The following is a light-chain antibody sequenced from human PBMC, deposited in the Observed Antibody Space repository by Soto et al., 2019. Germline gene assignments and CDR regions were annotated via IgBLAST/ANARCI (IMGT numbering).Light chain of an antibody. CDR3: QQYGSSGT. V-gene: IGKV3-20*01. CDR2: GAS. CDR1: QSVSNNY. J-gene: IGKJ1*01. Sequence: EIVLTQSPGTLSLSPGERATLSCRASQSVSNNYLAWYQQKPGQAPRLLICGASNRATGIPDRFSGSGSGTDFTRTISRLEPEDFAVYYCQQYGSSGTVGQGTKVEIK.